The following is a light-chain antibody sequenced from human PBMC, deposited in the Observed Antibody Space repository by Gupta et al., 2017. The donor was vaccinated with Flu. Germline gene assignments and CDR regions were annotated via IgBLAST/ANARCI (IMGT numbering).Light chain of an antibody. CDR3: QQSFNPPHT. Sequence: GDRVTITCQASQGMSNYLNWYQQKPGKAPNLLIYDASKLQSGVPSRFGGSGSGTDFTLTISSVQPEDSATYYCQQSFNPPHTFGQGTKLEI. J-gene: IGKJ2*01. V-gene: IGKV1-39*01. CDR2: DAS. CDR1: QGMSNY.